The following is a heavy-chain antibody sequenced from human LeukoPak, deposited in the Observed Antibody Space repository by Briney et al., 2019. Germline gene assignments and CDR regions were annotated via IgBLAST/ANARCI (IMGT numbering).Heavy chain of an antibody. Sequence: SETLSLTCTVSGGSISSSSYYWGWIRQPPGKGLEWIGSIYYSGSTYYNPSLKSRVTISVDTSKNQFSLKLSSVTAADTAVYYCARQDTAMVTGGFDYWGQGTLVTVSS. J-gene: IGHJ4*02. CDR2: IYYSGST. D-gene: IGHD5-18*01. CDR3: ARQDTAMVTGGFDY. V-gene: IGHV4-39*01. CDR1: GGSISSSSYY.